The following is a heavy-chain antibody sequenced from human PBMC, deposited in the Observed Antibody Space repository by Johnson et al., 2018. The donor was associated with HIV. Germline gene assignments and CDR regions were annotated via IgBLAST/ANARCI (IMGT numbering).Heavy chain of an antibody. Sequence: VQLVESGGGVVQPGGSLRLSCAASGFTFSSYVMSWVRQAPGKGLEWVSVIYSGGSTYYADSVKGRFTISRDNSKNTLYLQMNSLRAEDTAVYYCARDASYYGSANDAFDIWGQGTMVTVSS. CDR1: GFTFSSYV. CDR3: ARDASYYGSANDAFDI. CDR2: IYSGGST. J-gene: IGHJ3*02. D-gene: IGHD3-10*01. V-gene: IGHV3-66*01.